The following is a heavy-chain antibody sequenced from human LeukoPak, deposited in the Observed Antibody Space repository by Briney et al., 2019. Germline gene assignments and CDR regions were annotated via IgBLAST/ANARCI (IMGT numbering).Heavy chain of an antibody. Sequence: PSETVSLTCTVSGGSISNNYWSWIRQPPGKGLEWIGYMYYSGSPNYNPSLKSRVTISVDTPKNQFSLMLSSVTAADTAVYYCARGRYSAGDNWFDPWGQGTLVTVSS. CDR1: GGSISNNY. D-gene: IGHD3-9*01. J-gene: IGHJ5*02. CDR2: MYYSGSP. V-gene: IGHV4-59*01. CDR3: ARGRYSAGDNWFDP.